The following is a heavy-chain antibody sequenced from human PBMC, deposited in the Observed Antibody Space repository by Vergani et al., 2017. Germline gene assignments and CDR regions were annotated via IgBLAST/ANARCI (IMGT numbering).Heavy chain of an antibody. D-gene: IGHD6-19*01. J-gene: IGHJ4*02. CDR2: ISSSGRTI. CDR1: GFTFSNYY. CDR3: AREGIAVAGTAY. V-gene: IGHV3-11*01. Sequence: QVQLVESGGALVQPGGSLRLSCAASGFTFSNYYMNWIRQAPGRGLEWVSYISSSGRTIYYADSVKGRFTISRDNAKNSLYLQMNSLRAEDTALYYCAREGIAVAGTAYWGQGTLVTVSS.